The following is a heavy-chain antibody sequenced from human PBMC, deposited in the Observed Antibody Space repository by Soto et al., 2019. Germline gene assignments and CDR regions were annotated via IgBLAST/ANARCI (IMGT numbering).Heavy chain of an antibody. CDR1: GFTFSSYA. J-gene: IGHJ6*02. D-gene: IGHD2-2*01. Sequence: PGGSLRLSCAASGFTFSSYAMHWVRQAPGKGLEYVSAISSNGGSTYYANSVKGRFTISRDNSKNTLYLQMGSLRAEDMAVYYCTRAARQYQLLPYGLEVWGQGTTVTASS. CDR3: TRAARQYQLLPYGLEV. CDR2: ISSNGGST. V-gene: IGHV3-64*01.